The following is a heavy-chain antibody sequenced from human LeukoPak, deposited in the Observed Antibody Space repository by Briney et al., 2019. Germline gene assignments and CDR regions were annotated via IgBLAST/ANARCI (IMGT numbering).Heavy chain of an antibody. J-gene: IGHJ4*02. V-gene: IGHV3-48*01. CDR2: ISSSSSTI. CDR3: ARGLDYAATVYPIDY. Sequence: HSGGSLRLSCAASGFTFSSYSMNWVRQAPGKGLEWVSYISSSSSTIYYADSVKGRFTISRDNAKNSLYLQMNSLRAEDTAVYYCARGLDYAATVYPIDYWGQGTLVTVSS. CDR1: GFTFSSYS. D-gene: IGHD4-17*01.